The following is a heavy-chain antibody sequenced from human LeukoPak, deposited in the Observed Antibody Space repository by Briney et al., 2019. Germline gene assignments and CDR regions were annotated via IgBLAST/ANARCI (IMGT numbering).Heavy chain of an antibody. J-gene: IGHJ5*02. V-gene: IGHV1-18*01. CDR3: ARASTYYDFWSGYSVDP. Sequence: GASAKVSCKASGYSFTDYYLHWVRQAPGQGLEWMGWISAYNGNTNYAQKLQGRVTMTTDTSTSTAYMELRSLRSDDTAVYYCARASTYYDFWSGYSVDPWGQGTLVTVSS. CDR1: GYSFTDYY. CDR2: ISAYNGNT. D-gene: IGHD3-3*01.